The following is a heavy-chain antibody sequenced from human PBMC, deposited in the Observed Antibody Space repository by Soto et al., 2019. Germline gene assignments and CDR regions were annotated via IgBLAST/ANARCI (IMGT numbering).Heavy chain of an antibody. CDR3: ARDLREAISSFDPWFDP. Sequence: PGGSLRLSCAASGFTFSDYYMSWIRQAPGKGLEWVSYISSSGSTIYYADSVKGRFTISRDNAKNSLYLQMNSLRAEDTAVYYCARDLREAISSFDPWFDPWGQGTLVTVSS. D-gene: IGHD6-13*01. J-gene: IGHJ5*02. CDR1: GFTFSDYY. CDR2: ISSSGSTI. V-gene: IGHV3-11*01.